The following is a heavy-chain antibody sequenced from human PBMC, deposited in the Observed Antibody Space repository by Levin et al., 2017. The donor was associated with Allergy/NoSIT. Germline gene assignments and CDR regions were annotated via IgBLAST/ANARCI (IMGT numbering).Heavy chain of an antibody. CDR2: IYYSGST. V-gene: IGHV4-39*01. J-gene: IGHJ5*02. D-gene: IGHD3-3*01. Sequence: SETLSLTCTVSGGSISSSSYYWGWIRQPPGKGLEWIGSIYYSGSTYYNPSLKSRVTISVDTSKNQFSLKLSSVTAADTAVYYCARHYGEQLRFLEWGPFDPWGQGTLVTVSS. CDR1: GGSISSSSYY. CDR3: ARHYGEQLRFLEWGPFDP.